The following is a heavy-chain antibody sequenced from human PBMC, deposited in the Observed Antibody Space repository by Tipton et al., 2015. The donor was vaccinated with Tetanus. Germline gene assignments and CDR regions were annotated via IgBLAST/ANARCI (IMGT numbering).Heavy chain of an antibody. Sequence: QVQLVQSGAEVKKPGASVKVSCKGSGYTFTNYGINWVRQAPGQGLEWMGWDSGYSGNTIYARKVQGRVTMTTDTSTNTAYLELRSLRSDDTAVYFCARDAEQWLLPRETKPFDYWGQGLLVTVSS. CDR2: DSGYSGNT. J-gene: IGHJ4*02. D-gene: IGHD6-19*01. V-gene: IGHV1-18*01. CDR1: GYTFTNYG. CDR3: ARDAEQWLLPRETKPFDY.